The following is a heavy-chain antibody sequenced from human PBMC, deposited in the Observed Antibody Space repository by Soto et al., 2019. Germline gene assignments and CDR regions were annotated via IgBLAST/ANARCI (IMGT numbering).Heavy chain of an antibody. D-gene: IGHD5-12*01. V-gene: IGHV1-8*01. CDR2: MNPNSGNT. CDR3: ARGHLNIVATIMGHWLDP. J-gene: IGHJ5*02. CDR1: GYTFTSYD. Sequence: ASVKVSCKASGYTFTSYDINWVRQATGQGLEWMGWMNPNSGNTGYAQKFQGRVTMTRNTSISTAYMELSSLRSEDTAVYYCARGHLNIVATIMGHWLDPWGQGTLVTVYS.